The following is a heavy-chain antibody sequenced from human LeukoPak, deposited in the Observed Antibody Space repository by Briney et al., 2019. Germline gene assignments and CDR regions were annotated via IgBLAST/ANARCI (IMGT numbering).Heavy chain of an antibody. CDR2: IYYSGST. Sequence: SETLSLTCTVSGGSISSYYWSWIRQPPGKGLEWIGYIYYSGSTNYNPSLKSRVTISVDTSKNQFSLKLSSVTAADTAVYYCVRQVDRWAYDAFDIWGQGTMVTVSS. D-gene: IGHD3-22*01. J-gene: IGHJ3*02. CDR1: GGSISSYY. CDR3: VRQVDRWAYDAFDI. V-gene: IGHV4-59*08.